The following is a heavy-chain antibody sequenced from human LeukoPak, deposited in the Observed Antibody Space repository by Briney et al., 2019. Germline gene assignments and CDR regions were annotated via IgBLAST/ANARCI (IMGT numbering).Heavy chain of an antibody. CDR2: ISSSSSTI. Sequence: GGSLRLSCAASGFTFSSYSMNWVRQAPGKGLEWVSYISSSSSTIYYADSVKGRFTISRDNSKNTLYLQMNSLRAEDTAVYYCACTMVRGATDYWGQGTLVTVSS. CDR1: GFTFSSYS. CDR3: ACTMVRGATDY. J-gene: IGHJ4*02. V-gene: IGHV3-48*01. D-gene: IGHD3-10*01.